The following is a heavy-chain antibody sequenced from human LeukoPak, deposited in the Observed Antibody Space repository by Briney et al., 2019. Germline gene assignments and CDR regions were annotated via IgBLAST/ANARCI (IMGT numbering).Heavy chain of an antibody. J-gene: IGHJ3*02. Sequence: GSLRLSFAASGFNFSSYAMHWVRQAPGKGLELVAVIADDGSNKYYADSVKGRFTISRDNSNNTLYLQMNSLRAEDTAVYYCARVDDLDAFDTWGQGTMVTVSS. CDR1: GFNFSSYA. D-gene: IGHD2-2*03. CDR2: IADDGSNK. CDR3: ARVDDLDAFDT. V-gene: IGHV3-30*04.